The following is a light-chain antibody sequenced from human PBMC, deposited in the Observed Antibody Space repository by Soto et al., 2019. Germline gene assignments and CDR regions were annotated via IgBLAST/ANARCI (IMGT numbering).Light chain of an antibody. CDR2: GAS. CDR1: QSVSSN. V-gene: IGKV3-15*01. CDR3: QHYNNWPPWT. Sequence: EIVMTQSPATLSVSPGERATFSCRASQSVSSNLAWYQQKPGQAPRLLIYGASIRATGIPARFTGSGSGTEFTLTIGSLQSEDFAVYYCQHYNNWPPWTLGQGTKVDIK. J-gene: IGKJ1*01.